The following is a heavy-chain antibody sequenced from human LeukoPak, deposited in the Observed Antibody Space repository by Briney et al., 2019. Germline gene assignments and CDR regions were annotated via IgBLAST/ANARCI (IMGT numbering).Heavy chain of an antibody. CDR1: GFSFSSNW. CDR2: IKRDGSQK. CDR3: ARLGLEVGGPIWFDP. D-gene: IGHD1-1*01. Sequence: GGSLRLSCAAPGFSFSSNWMGWVRQAPGKGLEWVAHIKRDGSQKYYLDSVKGRFTISRDNAKNSLYLQMNSLRVEDTAVYYCARLGLEVGGPIWFDPWGQGTLVTVSS. V-gene: IGHV3-7*01. J-gene: IGHJ5*02.